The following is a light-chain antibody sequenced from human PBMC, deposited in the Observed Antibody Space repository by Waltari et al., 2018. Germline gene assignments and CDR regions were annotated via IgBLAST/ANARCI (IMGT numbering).Light chain of an antibody. J-gene: IGKJ2*01. CDR2: DAS. Sequence: IVMTTSPATLSVSPGGGATLSCRASRAIASNVAWYQQRPGQPLRLLIFDASTRATGIPERFSGSWSGPEFTLTISSLQSEDSAVYFCQQFNTGYSFGQGTKLEI. CDR1: RAIASN. CDR3: QQFNTGYS. V-gene: IGKV3-15*01.